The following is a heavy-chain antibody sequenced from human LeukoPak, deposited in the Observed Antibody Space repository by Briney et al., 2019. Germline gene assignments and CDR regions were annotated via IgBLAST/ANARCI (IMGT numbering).Heavy chain of an antibody. J-gene: IGHJ5*02. V-gene: IGHV1-24*01. CDR2: FDPEDGET. CDR1: GYTLTELS. Sequence: ASVKVSCKVSGYTLTELSMHWVRQAPGKGLGWMGGFDPEDGETIYAQKFQGRVTMTEDTSTDTAYMELSSLRSEDTAVYYCATDWCSGYCSGGSCSWGQGTLVTVSS. D-gene: IGHD2-15*01. CDR3: ATDWCSGYCSGGSCS.